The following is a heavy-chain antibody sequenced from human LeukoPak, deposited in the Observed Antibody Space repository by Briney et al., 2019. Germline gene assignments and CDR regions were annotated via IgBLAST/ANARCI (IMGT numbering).Heavy chain of an antibody. CDR1: GGTFSRYT. D-gene: IGHD3-22*01. V-gene: IGHV1-69*02. Sequence: SVKVSCKASGGTFSRYTINWVRQAPGQGLEWMGRIIPILDITNYAQKFQDRVTITADKSTSTAYMALSSLRSEDTAVYYCARSTGYYDSSGYLGDWFDPWGPGTLVTVSS. CDR3: ARSTGYYDSSGYLGDWFDP. CDR2: IIPILDIT. J-gene: IGHJ5*02.